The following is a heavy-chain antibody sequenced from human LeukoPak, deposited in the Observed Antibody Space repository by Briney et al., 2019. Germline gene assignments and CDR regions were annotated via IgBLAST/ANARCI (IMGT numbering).Heavy chain of an antibody. CDR2: INHSPST. Sequence: SETLSLTCAVYGGSFSGYYWSWIRQPPGKGLEWIGEINHSPSTNYTPSLKSRVTISVDTSKNQFSLKLSSVTAADTAVYYCARETLPGIAAAGIDYWGQGTLVTVSS. CDR3: ARETLPGIAAAGIDY. CDR1: GGSFSGYY. D-gene: IGHD6-13*01. V-gene: IGHV4-34*01. J-gene: IGHJ4*02.